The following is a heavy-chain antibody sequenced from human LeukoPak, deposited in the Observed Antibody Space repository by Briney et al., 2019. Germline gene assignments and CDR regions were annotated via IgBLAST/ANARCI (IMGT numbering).Heavy chain of an antibody. Sequence: PGGSLRLSCAASGFTFSSYAMSWVRQAPGQGLEWVSAISASGGSTYYADSVKGRFTIARDNSKSTLYPQMNSLRAEDTAVYYCAKAYGSGHGTVVDYWGQGTLVTVSS. CDR3: AKAYGSGHGTVVDY. J-gene: IGHJ4*02. CDR2: ISASGGST. V-gene: IGHV3-23*01. D-gene: IGHD6-19*01. CDR1: GFTFSSYA.